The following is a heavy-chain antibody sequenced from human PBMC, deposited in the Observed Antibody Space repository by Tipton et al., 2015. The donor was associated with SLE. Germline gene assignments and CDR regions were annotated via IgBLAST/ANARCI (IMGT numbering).Heavy chain of an antibody. J-gene: IGHJ3*01. CDR3: AKLIGGTGRYQGIDGFDL. CDR2: ITWNSGGK. V-gene: IGHV3-9*01. D-gene: IGHD1-26*01. CDR1: GFTLDDYA. Sequence: SLRLSCAASGFTLDDYAKHWARHAPGKGLEWVSGITWNSGGKIYTDSVKGRFTISRDNAKNSLYLQMNSLRTEDTALYYCAKLIGGTGRYQGIDGFDLWGQGAMVTVSS.